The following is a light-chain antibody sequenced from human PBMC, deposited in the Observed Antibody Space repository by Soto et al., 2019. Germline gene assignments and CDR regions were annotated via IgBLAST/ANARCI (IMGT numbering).Light chain of an antibody. J-gene: IGKJ2*01. V-gene: IGKV1-39*01. Sequence: DIQMTQSLSSLSASVGDRVTITCRASQSISSYLNWYQQKPGKAPKLLIYAASSLQSGVPSRFSGSGSGTDFTLTISSLQPEDFATYYCQQSYSTPTDFGQGTKLEIK. CDR2: AAS. CDR1: QSISSY. CDR3: QQSYSTPTD.